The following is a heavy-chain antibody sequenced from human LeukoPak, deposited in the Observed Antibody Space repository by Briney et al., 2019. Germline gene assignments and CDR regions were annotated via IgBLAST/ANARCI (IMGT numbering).Heavy chain of an antibody. CDR3: ARDMCSGGSCRFDY. Sequence: ASVKVSCKTSGYIFTNYGVSWVRQAPGQGLEWVGWISVFNGDTNYAQNFQGRITMTTDTSTTTAYMELRSLRSDDTAVYYCARDMCSGGSCRFDYWGQGTLVTVSS. V-gene: IGHV1-18*01. J-gene: IGHJ4*02. D-gene: IGHD2-15*01. CDR1: GYIFTNYG. CDR2: ISVFNGDT.